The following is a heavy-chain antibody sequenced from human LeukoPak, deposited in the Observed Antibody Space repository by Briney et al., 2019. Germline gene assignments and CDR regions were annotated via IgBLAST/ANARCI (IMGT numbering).Heavy chain of an antibody. V-gene: IGHV1-18*04. CDR2: ISAYNGNT. D-gene: IGHD3-3*01. CDR1: ENTFTNYY. J-gene: IGHJ6*03. CDR3: ARDSTPYYDRYYMDV. Sequence: ASVKVSCKASENTFTNYYMHWVRQAPGQGLEWMGWISAYNGNTNYAQRLQGRVTMTTDTSTSTAYMELRSLRSDDTAVYYCARDSTPYYDRYYMDVWGKGTTVTVSS.